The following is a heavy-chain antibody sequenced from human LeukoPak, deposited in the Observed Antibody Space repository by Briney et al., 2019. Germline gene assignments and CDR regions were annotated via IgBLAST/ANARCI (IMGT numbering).Heavy chain of an antibody. D-gene: IGHD6-19*01. Sequence: GGSLRLSCAASGFTFSSYEMNWVRQAPGKGLEWVSYISSSGSTIYYADSVRGRFTVSRDNAKNSLYLQMNSLRAEDTAVYYCARDWGIAEAWGQGTLVTVSS. CDR3: ARDWGIAEA. J-gene: IGHJ4*02. CDR2: ISSSGSTI. CDR1: GFTFSSYE. V-gene: IGHV3-48*03.